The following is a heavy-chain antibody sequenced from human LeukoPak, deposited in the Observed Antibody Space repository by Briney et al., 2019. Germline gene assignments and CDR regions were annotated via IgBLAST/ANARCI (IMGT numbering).Heavy chain of an antibody. CDR1: GYTFTSYG. CDR3: ARDVITFGGVIVLFDY. D-gene: IGHD3-16*02. V-gene: IGHV1-18*01. Sequence: ASVKVSCKASGYTFTSYGISWVRQAPGQGLEWMGWNSAYNGNTNYAQKLQGRVTMTTDTSTSTAYMELRSLRSDDTAVYYCARDVITFGGVIVLFDYWGQGTLVTVSS. CDR2: NSAYNGNT. J-gene: IGHJ4*02.